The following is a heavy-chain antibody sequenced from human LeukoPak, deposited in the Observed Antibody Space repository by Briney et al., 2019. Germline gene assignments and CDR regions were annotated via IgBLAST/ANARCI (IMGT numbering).Heavy chain of an antibody. J-gene: IGHJ3*02. Sequence: GGSLRLSCSASGFTFNSYAMSWVRPAPGKGLDWVSGIIGSGGSTYYADSVKGRLTISRYNSKNTLYLQMNSLRAEDTAVYYCAKDPQSYNDSSGYSIWGQGTMVTVSS. CDR1: GFTFNSYA. CDR2: IIGSGGST. D-gene: IGHD3-22*01. CDR3: AKDPQSYNDSSGYSI. V-gene: IGHV3-23*01.